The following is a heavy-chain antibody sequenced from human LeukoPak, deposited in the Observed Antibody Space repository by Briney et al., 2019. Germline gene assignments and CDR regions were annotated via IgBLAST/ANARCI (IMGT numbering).Heavy chain of an antibody. J-gene: IGHJ4*02. D-gene: IGHD3-9*01. V-gene: IGHV3-21*01. Sequence: PGGSLRLSCAASGFTFSSYSMNWVRQAPGKGLEWVSSISSSSSYIYYADSVKGRFTISRDNAKNSLYLQMNSLRAEDTAVYYCARGGYDLLTGPDDWGQGTLVTVSS. CDR1: GFTFSSYS. CDR3: ARGGYDLLTGPDD. CDR2: ISSSSSYI.